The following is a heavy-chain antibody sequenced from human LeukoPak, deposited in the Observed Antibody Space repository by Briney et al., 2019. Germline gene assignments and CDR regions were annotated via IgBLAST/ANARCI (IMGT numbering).Heavy chain of an antibody. Sequence: SETLSLTCTVSGGSISSSSYYWGWIRQPPGKGLEWIGSIYYSGSTYYNPSLKSRVTISVDTSKNQFSLKLSSVTAADTAVYYCARYSSSSWGYFHSWGQGILVTVSS. V-gene: IGHV4-39*07. CDR2: IYYSGST. CDR3: ARYSSSSWGYFHS. D-gene: IGHD6-6*01. J-gene: IGHJ4*02. CDR1: GGSISSSSYY.